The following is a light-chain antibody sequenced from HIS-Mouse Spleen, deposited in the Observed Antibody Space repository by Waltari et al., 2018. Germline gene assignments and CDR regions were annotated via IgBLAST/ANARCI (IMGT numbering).Light chain of an antibody. CDR3: CSYAGSYTWV. J-gene: IGLJ3*02. Sequence: QSALTQPRSVSGSPGQSVTIPCTGTSSDVGVYNYVSWYQQHPGKAPKPMIYDVSKRPSGVPDRFSGSKSGNTASLTISGLQAEDEADYYCCSYAGSYTWVFGGGTKLTVL. CDR2: DVS. CDR1: SSDVGVYNY. V-gene: IGLV2-11*01.